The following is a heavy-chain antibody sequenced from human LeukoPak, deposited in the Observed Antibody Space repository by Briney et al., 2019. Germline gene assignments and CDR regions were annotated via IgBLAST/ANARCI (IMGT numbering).Heavy chain of an antibody. J-gene: IGHJ4*02. Sequence: SETLSLTCTVSGGSISSSSYYWGWIRQPPGKGLEWIGSIYYSGSTYYNPSLKRRVTISVDTSKNQFSLKLSSVTAADTAVYYCARGRPEYSSSSYFDYWGQGTLVTVSS. CDR1: GGSISSSSYY. D-gene: IGHD6-13*01. V-gene: IGHV4-39*07. CDR3: ARGRPEYSSSSYFDY. CDR2: IYYSGST.